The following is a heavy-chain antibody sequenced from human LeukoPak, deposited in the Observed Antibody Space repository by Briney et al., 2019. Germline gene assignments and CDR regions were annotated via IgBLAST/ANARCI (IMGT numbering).Heavy chain of an antibody. CDR2: IYYSGTT. Sequence: SETLSLTCTVSGGSISNYYWNWIRQPPGKGLEWIGYIYYSGTTNYNPSLKSRVSMSVDTSKNQFSLKLSSVTAADTAVYYCARDRYYYDSSGINYFDYWGQGTLVTVSS. V-gene: IGHV4-59*12. D-gene: IGHD3-22*01. J-gene: IGHJ4*02. CDR3: ARDRYYYDSSGINYFDY. CDR1: GGSISNYY.